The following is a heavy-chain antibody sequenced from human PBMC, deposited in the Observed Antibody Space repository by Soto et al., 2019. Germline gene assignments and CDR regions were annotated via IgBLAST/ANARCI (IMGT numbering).Heavy chain of an antibody. CDR2: IIPFSGTA. J-gene: IGHJ3*02. Sequence: QVQLVQSGAEVKKPGSSVKVSCKTSGGTFSSYGINWVRQAPGQGLEWMGGIIPFSGTANYAQQFQGRVTITADESTSTAYMERSSLRSEDTAVYYCARDAKRRAFDIWGQGTRVTVSS. V-gene: IGHV1-69*01. CDR1: GGTFSSYG. CDR3: ARDAKRRAFDI.